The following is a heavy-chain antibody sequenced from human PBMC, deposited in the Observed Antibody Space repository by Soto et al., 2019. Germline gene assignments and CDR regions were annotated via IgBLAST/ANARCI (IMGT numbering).Heavy chain of an antibody. J-gene: IGHJ4*02. CDR2: IYYSGST. CDR1: GGSIIGYY. V-gene: IGHV4-59*08. CDR3: ARHHDS. Sequence: PSETLCLTWTVAGGSIIGYYWSWIRQPPGKGLEWIGYIYYSGSTNYNPSLKSRVTISVDTSKNQFSLKLSSVTAADTAVYYCARHHDSWGQGTLVTVSS.